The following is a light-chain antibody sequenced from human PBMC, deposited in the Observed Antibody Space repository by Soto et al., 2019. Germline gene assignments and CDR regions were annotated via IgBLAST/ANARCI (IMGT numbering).Light chain of an antibody. J-gene: IGLJ3*02. CDR1: SGHSSYP. V-gene: IGLV4-69*01. CDR3: QSWGTGMV. CDR2: VNNDGSH. Sequence: QLVLTQSPSASASLGASVKLTCTLNSGHSSYPIAWHQQQPERGPRYLMKVNNDGSHTKGDGIPDRFSGSSSGAERYLTISSLQSEDEADYYCQSWGTGMVFGGGTKLTVL.